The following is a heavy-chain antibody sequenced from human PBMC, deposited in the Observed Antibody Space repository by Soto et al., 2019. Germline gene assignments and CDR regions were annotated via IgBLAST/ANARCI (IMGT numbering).Heavy chain of an antibody. CDR3: ARRGSNCWGPQGDWFDP. V-gene: IGHV4-34*01. CDR2: IYHSGST. Sequence: SSETLSLTCAGYGGSFSGYYWSWIRQPPGKGLEWIGEIYHSGSTNYDPSLKSRVSISVDKSKNQFSLKLSSVTAADTAVYYCARRGSNCWGPQGDWFDPWGRGTLVIGSA. J-gene: IGHJ5*02. D-gene: IGHD6-13*01. CDR1: GGSFSGYY.